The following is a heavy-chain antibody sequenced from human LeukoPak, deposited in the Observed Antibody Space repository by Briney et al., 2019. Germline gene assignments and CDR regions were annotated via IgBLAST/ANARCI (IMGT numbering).Heavy chain of an antibody. Sequence: PGGSLRLSCAASGFTFSSYWMTWVRQAPGKGLEWVANIKQDGSEKYYVDSVKGRFTISRDNAKNSLYLQMNSQRGEDTAVYYCVRDRYSGYDYPYRFDYWGQGTLVTVSS. D-gene: IGHD5-12*01. CDR2: IKQDGSEK. CDR3: VRDRYSGYDYPYRFDY. J-gene: IGHJ4*02. CDR1: GFTFSSYW. V-gene: IGHV3-7*04.